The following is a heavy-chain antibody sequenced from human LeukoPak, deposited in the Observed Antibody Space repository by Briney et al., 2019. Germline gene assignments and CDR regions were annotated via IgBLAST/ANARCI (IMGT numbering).Heavy chain of an antibody. CDR2: FDPEDGEA. Sequence: ASGKVSCKVSGYTLTELSMHWVRQAPGKGLEWMGGFDPEDGEAIYAQKFQGRVTMTEDTSTDTAYMELSSLGSEDTAVYYCATQSGSYFVYFSRWGQGTLVTVSS. J-gene: IGHJ4*02. D-gene: IGHD1-26*01. CDR3: ATQSGSYFVYFSR. CDR1: GYTLTELS. V-gene: IGHV1-24*01.